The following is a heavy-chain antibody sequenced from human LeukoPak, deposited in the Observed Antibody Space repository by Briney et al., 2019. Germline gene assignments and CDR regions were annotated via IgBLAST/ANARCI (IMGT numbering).Heavy chain of an antibody. CDR1: GFTFSSYS. Sequence: PGGSLRLSCAASGFTFSSYSMNWVRQAPGKGLEWVSSISSSSSYIYYADSVKGRFTISRDNAKNSLYLQMSSLRAEDTAVYYCARVRAYDSSGYVLAYWGQGTLVTVSS. CDR2: ISSSSSYI. CDR3: ARVRAYDSSGYVLAY. D-gene: IGHD3-22*01. J-gene: IGHJ4*02. V-gene: IGHV3-21*01.